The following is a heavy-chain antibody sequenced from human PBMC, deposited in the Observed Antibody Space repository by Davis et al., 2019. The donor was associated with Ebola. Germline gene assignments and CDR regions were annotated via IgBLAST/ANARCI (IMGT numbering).Heavy chain of an antibody. D-gene: IGHD2-8*01. J-gene: IGHJ6*02. Sequence: MPSETLSLTCAVYGGSFSSYYWSWIRQPPGKGLEWIGYIYYSGSTNYNPSLKSRVTISVDTSKNQFSLKLSSVTAADTAVYYCARGGMMVYAIEVPLYYYYGMDVWGQGTTVTVSS. CDR1: GGSFSSYY. CDR2: IYYSGST. CDR3: ARGGMMVYAIEVPLYYYYGMDV. V-gene: IGHV4-59*01.